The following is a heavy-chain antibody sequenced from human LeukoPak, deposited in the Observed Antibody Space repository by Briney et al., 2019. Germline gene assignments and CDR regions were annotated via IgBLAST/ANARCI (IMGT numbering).Heavy chain of an antibody. CDR3: ARLYSSGWYRGNYFDY. CDR1: GGSISSYY. D-gene: IGHD6-19*01. J-gene: IGHJ4*02. V-gene: IGHV4-59*08. CDR2: IYYSGST. Sequence: PSETLSLTCTVSGGSISSYYWSWIRQPPGKGLEWIGYIYYSGSTNYNPSLKSRVTISVDTSKNQFSLKLSSVTAADTAVYYCARLYSSGWYRGNYFDYWGQGTLVTVSS.